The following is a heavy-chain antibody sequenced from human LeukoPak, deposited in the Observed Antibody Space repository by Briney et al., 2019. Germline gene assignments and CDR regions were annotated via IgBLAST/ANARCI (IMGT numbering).Heavy chain of an antibody. CDR2: INPNSGGT. D-gene: IGHD1-26*01. CDR1: GYTFTSYY. V-gene: IGHV1-2*02. CDR3: ARVSGSSTLFDY. J-gene: IGHJ4*02. Sequence: GASVKVSCKASGYTFTSYYMHWVRQAPGQGLEWMGWINPNSGGTNYAQKFQGRVTMTRDTSISTAYMELSRLRSDDTAVYYCARVSGSSTLFDYWGQGTLVTVSS.